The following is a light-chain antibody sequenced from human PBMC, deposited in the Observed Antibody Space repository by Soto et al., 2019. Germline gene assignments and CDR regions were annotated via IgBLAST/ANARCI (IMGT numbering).Light chain of an antibody. CDR1: QSVSSY. CDR3: QQRSNWPPSLT. Sequence: EIVLTQSPATLSLSPGKRATLSCRASQSVSSYLAWYQQKPGQAPRLLIYDASNRATGIPARFSGSGSGTDFTLTISSLEPEDFAVYYCQQRSNWPPSLTFGGGTKLEIK. CDR2: DAS. V-gene: IGKV3-11*01. J-gene: IGKJ4*01.